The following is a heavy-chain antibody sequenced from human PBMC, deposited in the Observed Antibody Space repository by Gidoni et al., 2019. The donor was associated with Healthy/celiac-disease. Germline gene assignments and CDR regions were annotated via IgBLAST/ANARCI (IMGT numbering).Heavy chain of an antibody. D-gene: IGHD6-19*01. CDR1: GFTFSSYS. Sequence: EVQLVESGGGLVQPGGSLRLSCAAAGFTFSSYSMNWVRQAPGKGLEWVSYISSSSSTIYYADSVKGRFTIARDNAKNSLYLQMNSLRAEDTAVYYCAGPRGVWVAGRHDAFDIWGQGTMVTVSS. CDR3: AGPRGVWVAGRHDAFDI. J-gene: IGHJ3*02. CDR2: ISSSSSTI. V-gene: IGHV3-48*01.